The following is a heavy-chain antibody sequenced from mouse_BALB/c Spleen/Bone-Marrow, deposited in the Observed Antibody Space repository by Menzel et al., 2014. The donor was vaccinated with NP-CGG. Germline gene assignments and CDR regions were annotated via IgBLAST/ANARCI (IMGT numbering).Heavy chain of an antibody. CDR1: GFSLTDYG. D-gene: IGHD2-10*02. CDR2: IWGDGTT. Sequence: QVQLKESGPGLVAPSQSLSITRTVSGFSLTDYGINWVRQPPGKGLEWLGMIWGDGTTDYNSALRSRLSINKDNSRSQVFLKMNSLQTDDTARYYCAREKYGNYYAMGYWGQGTSVTVSS. J-gene: IGHJ4*01. CDR3: AREKYGNYYAMGY. V-gene: IGHV2-6-7*01.